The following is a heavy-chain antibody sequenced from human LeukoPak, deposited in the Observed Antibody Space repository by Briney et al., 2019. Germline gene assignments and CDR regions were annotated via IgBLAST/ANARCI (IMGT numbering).Heavy chain of an antibody. Sequence: ASVKVSCKASGYTFTSYDINWVRQATGQGLEWMGWMNPNSGNTGYAQKFQGRVTMTRNTSITTAYMELSSLRSEDTAVYYCARDRAPNSGYGYYYYYGMDVWGQGTTVTVSS. V-gene: IGHV1-8*01. D-gene: IGHD5-12*01. CDR2: MNPNSGNT. CDR3: ARDRAPNSGYGYYYYYGMDV. J-gene: IGHJ6*02. CDR1: GYTFTSYD.